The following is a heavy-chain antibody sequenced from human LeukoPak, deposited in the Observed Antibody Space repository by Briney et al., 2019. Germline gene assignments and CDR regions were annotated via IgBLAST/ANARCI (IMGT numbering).Heavy chain of an antibody. J-gene: IGHJ3*02. D-gene: IGHD6-19*01. Sequence: SETLSLTCTVSGGSISSYYWSWIRQPPGKGLEWIGYIYYSGSTNYNPSLKSRVTISVGTSKNQFSLKLSSVTAADTAVYYCARDSWLDDAFDIWGQGTMVTVSS. CDR2: IYYSGST. CDR1: GGSISSYY. V-gene: IGHV4-59*01. CDR3: ARDSWLDDAFDI.